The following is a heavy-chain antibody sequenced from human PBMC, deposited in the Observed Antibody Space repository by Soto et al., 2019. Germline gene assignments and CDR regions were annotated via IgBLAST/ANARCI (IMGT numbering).Heavy chain of an antibody. Sequence: EVQLEESGGGLIKPGESLTLSCAASDFILSGACMKWVRQAPGKGLEWVGRIRSRAHGASKDYAAQLKGRFTIFRDDSTNALYLQMNSLQPEDTAMYYCASYRDSSGLRRYDYWGQGALVTVSS. V-gene: IGHV3-15*07. CDR1: DFILSGAC. CDR2: IRSRAHGASK. D-gene: IGHD3-22*01. J-gene: IGHJ4*02. CDR3: ASYRDSSGLRRYDY.